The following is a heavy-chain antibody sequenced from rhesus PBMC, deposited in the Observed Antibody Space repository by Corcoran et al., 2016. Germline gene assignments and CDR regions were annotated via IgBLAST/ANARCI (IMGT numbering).Heavy chain of an antibody. J-gene: IGHJ4*01. CDR3: ARDGVTQFDD. V-gene: IGHV4-73*01. CDR2: IYGNSAGT. CDR1: GGSISGYSY. D-gene: IGHD3-34*01. Sequence: QVQLQKWGEGLVKPSETLSLTCAVYGGSISGYSYWSWIRQPPGKGLEWIVYIYGNSAGTNYNPPLKSRVTISKATSKNQFSLKLSSVTAADTAVYYCARDGVTQFDDWGQGVLVTVSS.